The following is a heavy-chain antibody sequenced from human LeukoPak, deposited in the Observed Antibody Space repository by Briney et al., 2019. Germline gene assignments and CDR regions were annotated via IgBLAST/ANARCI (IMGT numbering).Heavy chain of an antibody. CDR2: IKLDGSEK. CDR1: GFTFSRYW. V-gene: IGHV3-7*01. D-gene: IGHD6-6*01. CDR3: ARGRGSSSGIMSSGGD. Sequence: PGGSLRLSCAASGFTFSRYWMSWVRQAPGKGLEWVANIKLDGSEKYYVDSVKGRFTISRDNAKNSLYLQMNSLRAEDTAVYYCARGRGSSSGIMSSGGDWGQGTLVTVSS. J-gene: IGHJ4*02.